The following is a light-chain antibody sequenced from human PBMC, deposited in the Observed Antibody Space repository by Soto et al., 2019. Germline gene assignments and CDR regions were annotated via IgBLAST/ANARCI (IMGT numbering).Light chain of an antibody. V-gene: IGKV4-1*01. J-gene: IGKJ4*01. CDR2: WAS. Sequence: DIVMTQSPDSLAVSLGERATINCKSSQTLLYTTNDKNYLSWYQQKPGQPPKLLLYWASTRESGVPDRFSGGGSGTDFTLTISSLRAEDVAVYYCQQYSSLPLTFGGGTKVEIK. CDR1: QTLLYTTNDKNY. CDR3: QQYSSLPLT.